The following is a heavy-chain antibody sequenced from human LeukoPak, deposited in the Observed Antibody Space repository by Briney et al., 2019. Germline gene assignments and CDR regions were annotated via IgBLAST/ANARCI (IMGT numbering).Heavy chain of an antibody. CDR2: ISWNSGSI. J-gene: IGHJ5*02. Sequence: GRSLRLSCAASGFTFDDYAMHWVRQAPGKGLEWVSGISWNSGSIGYADSVKGRFTISRDNAKNSLYLQMNSLRAEDTAVYYCARDRSTTTVTTSWFDPWGQGTLVTVSS. CDR3: ARDRSTTTVTTSWFDP. D-gene: IGHD4-17*01. CDR1: GFTFDDYA. V-gene: IGHV3-9*01.